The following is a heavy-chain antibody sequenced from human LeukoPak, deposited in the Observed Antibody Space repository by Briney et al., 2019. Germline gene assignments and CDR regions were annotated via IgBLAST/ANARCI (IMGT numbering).Heavy chain of an antibody. CDR3: ARLGPVDTAMGDYYYYGMDV. J-gene: IGHJ6*02. CDR2: IFYSGST. Sequence: TASETLSLTCSVSGGSISSYYWSWIRPPPGKGLEWIGYIFYSGSTNYNPSLKSRVTISVDTSKSQFSLKLSSVTAADTAVYYCARLGPVDTAMGDYYYYGMDVWGQGTTVTVSS. D-gene: IGHD5-18*01. CDR1: GGSISSYY. V-gene: IGHV4-59*08.